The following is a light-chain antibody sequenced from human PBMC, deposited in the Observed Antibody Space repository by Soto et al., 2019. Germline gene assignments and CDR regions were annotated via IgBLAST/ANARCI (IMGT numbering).Light chain of an antibody. J-gene: IGKJ1*01. CDR3: QQRINWPVT. V-gene: IGKV3-11*01. CDR2: DAS. Sequence: EIVLTQSPATLSLSPGEGATLSCRASQSVSSYFAWYQHKPGQAPRLLIYDASNRATGIPARFSGSGSGTDFTHLNSIQEPKDFAVYCLQQRINWPVTFGVGTKLEI. CDR1: QSVSSY.